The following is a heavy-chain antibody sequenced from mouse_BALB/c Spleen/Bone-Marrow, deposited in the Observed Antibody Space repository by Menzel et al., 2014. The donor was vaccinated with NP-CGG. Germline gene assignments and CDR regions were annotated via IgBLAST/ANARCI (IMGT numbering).Heavy chain of an antibody. CDR1: GYTFTSYW. J-gene: IGHJ4*01. CDR3: TRSPITTVVAETMDY. D-gene: IGHD1-1*01. Sequence: LQQSGSELVRPGASVKLSCKASGYTFTSYWMHWVKQRLGQGLEWIGNIYPGSGSTNYDEKFKNKATLTVDTSSSTAYMQLSSLTSEDSAVYYCTRSPITTVVAETMDYWGQGTSVTVSS. CDR2: IYPGSGST. V-gene: IGHV1S22*01.